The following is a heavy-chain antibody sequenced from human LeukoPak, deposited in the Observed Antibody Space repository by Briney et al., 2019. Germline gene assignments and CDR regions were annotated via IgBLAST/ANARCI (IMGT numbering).Heavy chain of an antibody. CDR2: ISYDGGNK. D-gene: IGHD3-22*01. V-gene: IGHV3-30*03. J-gene: IGHJ4*02. Sequence: PGGSLRLSCAASGFTFSSYAMHWVRQAPGKGLEWVAVISYDGGNKYYADSVMGRFTISRDNAKNTLYLQMNSLRAEDTAVYYCASISYDSTGYYDYWGQGTLVTVSS. CDR1: GFTFSSYA. CDR3: ASISYDSTGYYDY.